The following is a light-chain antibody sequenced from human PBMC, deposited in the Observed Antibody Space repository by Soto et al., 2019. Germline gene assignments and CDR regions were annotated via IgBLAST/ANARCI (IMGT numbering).Light chain of an antibody. CDR3: QSYDRSLSGYWV. CDR2: GNT. CDR1: SSNIGAGYD. J-gene: IGLJ3*02. V-gene: IGLV1-40*01. Sequence: QSVLTQPPSVSGAPGQRVTISCTGSSSNIGAGYDVHWYQQLPGTAPKLLIYGNTNRPSGVPDRFSGSKSGTSASLAITGLQAEDEADYYCQSYDRSLSGYWVFGGGTNLTVL.